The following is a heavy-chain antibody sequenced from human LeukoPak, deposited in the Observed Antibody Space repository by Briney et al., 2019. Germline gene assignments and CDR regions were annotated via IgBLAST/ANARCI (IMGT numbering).Heavy chain of an antibody. J-gene: IGHJ3*02. Sequence: GGSLRLSCATSGFTFGDYGMSWVRQAPGKGLEWVSGINWNGGSTGYADSVKGRFTISRDNAEKSLYLQVNSQRAEDMGIYYCAREGSNLVVVTAATNAFDIWGQGTMVTVSS. CDR1: GFTFGDYG. V-gene: IGHV3-20*04. D-gene: IGHD2-2*01. CDR2: INWNGGST. CDR3: AREGSNLVVVTAATNAFDI.